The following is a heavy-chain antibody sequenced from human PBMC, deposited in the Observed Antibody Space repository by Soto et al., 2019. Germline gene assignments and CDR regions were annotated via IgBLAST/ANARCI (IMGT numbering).Heavy chain of an antibody. V-gene: IGHV3-21*04. CDR2: ISSSGIFT. Sequence: EVQLVESGGGLVKPGGSLRLSCAASGFISGYSMIWVRQAPGKGLEWVSHISSSGIFTDYADSVKGRFTISRDNAKNSVYLQINSLRAEDTAVYYCATNEFSVDYWCQGTLVTVSS. D-gene: IGHD1-1*01. CDR1: GFISGYS. J-gene: IGHJ4*02. CDR3: ATNEFSVDY.